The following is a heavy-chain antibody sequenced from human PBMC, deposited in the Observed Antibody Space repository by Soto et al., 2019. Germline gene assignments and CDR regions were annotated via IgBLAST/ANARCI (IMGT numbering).Heavy chain of an antibody. Sequence: QVQLQESGPGLVKPSQTLSLTCTVSGGSISSGGSYWSWIRQHPVKGLAWIGYIYYSRRTYYNPSLKSRVTISVDTSKNQCSLNLSSGTAADTAVYYCARDRSGYGDSRWGQGTLVTVSA. CDR2: IYYSRRT. CDR3: ARDRSGYGDSR. CDR1: GGSISSGGSY. J-gene: IGHJ4*02. D-gene: IGHD4-17*01. V-gene: IGHV4-31*03.